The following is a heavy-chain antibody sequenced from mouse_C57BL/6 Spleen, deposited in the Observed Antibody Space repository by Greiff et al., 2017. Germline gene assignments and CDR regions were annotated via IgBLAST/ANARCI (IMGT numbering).Heavy chain of an antibody. CDR3: ARPSGPYAMDY. D-gene: IGHD3-2*02. V-gene: IGHV14-3*01. Sequence: EVQLQQSVAELVRPGASVKLSCTASGFNIKNTYMHWVKQRPEQGLEWIGRIDPANGNTKYAPKFQGQANITADTSSNPAYLQLSSLTSEDTAIYFWARPSGPYAMDYGGQGTSGTVSS. J-gene: IGHJ4*01. CDR1: GFNIKNTY. CDR2: IDPANGNT.